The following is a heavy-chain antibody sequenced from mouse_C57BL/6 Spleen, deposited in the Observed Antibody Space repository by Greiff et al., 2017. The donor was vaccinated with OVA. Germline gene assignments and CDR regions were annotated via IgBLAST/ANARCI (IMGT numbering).Heavy chain of an antibody. Sequence: QVQLQQPGTDLVKPGASVKLSCKASGYTFTSYWMHWVKQRPGQGLEWIGNINPSNGGTNYNEKFKSKATLTVDKSSSTAYMQLSSLTSEDSAVYYCARGGYGNYDTRYYAMDYWGQGTSVTVSS. D-gene: IGHD2-1*01. J-gene: IGHJ4*01. V-gene: IGHV1-53*01. CDR2: INPSNGGT. CDR3: ARGGYGNYDTRYYAMDY. CDR1: GYTFTSYW.